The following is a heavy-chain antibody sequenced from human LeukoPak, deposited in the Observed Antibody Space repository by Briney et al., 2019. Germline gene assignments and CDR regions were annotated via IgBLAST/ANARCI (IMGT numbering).Heavy chain of an antibody. CDR1: RYTFTSYD. CDR3: ARDHWRHHYYYMDV. D-gene: IGHD1-1*01. Sequence: GASVRVSCKASRYTFTSYDMNWVRQAPGQGLEWMGIINPSGGSTSYAQKVQGRVTMTRDMSTSTVYMELSSLRSEDTAVYYCARDHWRHHYYYMDVWGKGTTVTVSS. J-gene: IGHJ6*03. V-gene: IGHV1-46*01. CDR2: INPSGGST.